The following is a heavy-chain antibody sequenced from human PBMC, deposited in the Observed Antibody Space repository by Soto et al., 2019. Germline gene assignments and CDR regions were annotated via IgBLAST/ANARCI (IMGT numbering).Heavy chain of an antibody. CDR2: IYYSGST. D-gene: IGHD1-26*01. Sequence: SETLSLTCTVSGGSISSSSYYWGWIRQPPGKGLEWIGSIYYSGSTYYNPSLKSRVTVSVDTSKNQFSLKLSSVTAADTAVYYCARNSGIVGATLQGGAFDIWGQGTMVTVSS. V-gene: IGHV4-39*01. J-gene: IGHJ3*02. CDR1: GGSISSSSYY. CDR3: ARNSGIVGATLQGGAFDI.